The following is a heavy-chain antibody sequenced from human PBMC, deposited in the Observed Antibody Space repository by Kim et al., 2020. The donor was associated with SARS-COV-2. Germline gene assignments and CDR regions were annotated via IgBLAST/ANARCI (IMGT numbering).Heavy chain of an antibody. D-gene: IGHD3-16*02. V-gene: IGHV3-11*05. CDR2: ISSSSSYT. CDR1: GFTFSDYY. CDR3: ARVGYDYVWGSYRDYYYYYGMDV. Sequence: GVSLRLSCAASGFTFSDYYMSWIRQAPGTVLEWVSYISSSSSYTNYADSVKGRFTISRDNAKNSLYLQMNSLRAEDTAVYYCARVGYDYVWGSYRDYYYYYGMDVWGQGTTVTVSS. J-gene: IGHJ6*02.